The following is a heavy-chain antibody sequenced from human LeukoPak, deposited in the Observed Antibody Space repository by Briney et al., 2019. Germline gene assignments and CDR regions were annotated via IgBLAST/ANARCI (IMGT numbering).Heavy chain of an antibody. CDR3: AKGRGGSYGYFDY. V-gene: IGHV3-23*01. CDR1: GFTFSTYA. D-gene: IGHD1-26*01. CDR2: ISGSGGST. J-gene: IGHJ4*02. Sequence: GGSLSLSCAASGFTFSTYAMSWVRQAPGQGLEWVSTISGSGGSTYYADPVKGRFTTSRDNSTNTLYLQMNSLRAEDTAVYYCAKGRGGSYGYFDYWGQGTLVTVSS.